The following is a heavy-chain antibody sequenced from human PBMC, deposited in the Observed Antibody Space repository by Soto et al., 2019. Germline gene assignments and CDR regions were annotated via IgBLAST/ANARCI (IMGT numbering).Heavy chain of an antibody. J-gene: IGHJ6*02. CDR3: AKDIGTGGVNMVRGVIGFSQPYMDV. D-gene: IGHD3-10*01. CDR2: ISWNSGSI. Sequence: PGGSLRLSCAASGFTFDDYAMHWVRQAPGKGLEWVSGISWNSGSIGYADSVKGRFTISRDNAKNSLYLQMNSLRAEDTALYYCAKDIGTGGVNMVRGVIGFSQPYMDVWGQGTTVTVSS. CDR1: GFTFDDYA. V-gene: IGHV3-9*01.